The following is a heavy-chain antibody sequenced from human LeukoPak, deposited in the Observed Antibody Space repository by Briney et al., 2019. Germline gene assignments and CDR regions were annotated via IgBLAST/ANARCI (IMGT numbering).Heavy chain of an antibody. V-gene: IGHV4-34*01. Sequence: PSETLSLTCAVYGGSFSGYYWSWIRQPPGKGLEWIGEINHSGSTNYNPSLKSRVTISVDTSKNQFSLKLSSVTVADTAVYYCARGISGWYYFDYWGQGTLVTVSS. CDR3: ARGISGWYYFDY. CDR1: GGSFSGYY. CDR2: INHSGST. D-gene: IGHD6-19*01. J-gene: IGHJ4*02.